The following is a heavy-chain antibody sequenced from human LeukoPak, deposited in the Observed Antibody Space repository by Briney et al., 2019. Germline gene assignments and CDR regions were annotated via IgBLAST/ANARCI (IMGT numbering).Heavy chain of an antibody. J-gene: IGHJ4*02. CDR3: ARAGSYGFYYFDY. CDR2: ISSRVSTI. V-gene: IGHV3-48*03. CDR1: GFTFSSYE. D-gene: IGHD5-18*01. Sequence: GGSLSLSCAAYGFTFSSYEMNWVRQAPGKGLEWVSYISSRVSTIYYADSVKGRFTISRDNAKNSLYLQMNSLRAEDTAVYYCARAGSYGFYYFDYWGQGTLVTVSS.